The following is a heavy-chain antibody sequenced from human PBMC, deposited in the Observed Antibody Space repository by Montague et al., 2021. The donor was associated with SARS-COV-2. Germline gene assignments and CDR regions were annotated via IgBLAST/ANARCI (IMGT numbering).Heavy chain of an antibody. CDR2: IYSSGSA. CDR1: GSSITSYY. D-gene: IGHD6-25*01. V-gene: IGHV4-59*12. J-gene: IGHJ4*02. CDR3: ARVFRGQRLAFDF. Sequence: SETLSLTCTVSGSSITSYYWSWIRQAPGKGLEWIAYIYSSGSASYNPSLRSRVTMSVDKSTNQFSLRLNSATAADTAVYYCARVFRGQRLAFDFWGQGALVIVSS.